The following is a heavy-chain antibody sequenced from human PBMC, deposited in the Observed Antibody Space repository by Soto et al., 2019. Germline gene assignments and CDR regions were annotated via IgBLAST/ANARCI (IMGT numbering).Heavy chain of an antibody. D-gene: IGHD3-10*01. CDR2: IIPIFGTA. V-gene: IGHV1-69*01. J-gene: IGHJ6*02. CDR3: ARNYYGSGSYYYYGMDV. CDR1: GGTFSSYA. Sequence: QVQLVQSGAEVKKPGSSVKVSCKASGGTFSSYAISWVRQAPGQGLGWMGGIIPIFGTANYAQKFQGRVTITADESTSTAYMELSSLRSEDTAVYYCARNYYGSGSYYYYGMDVWGQGTTVTVSS.